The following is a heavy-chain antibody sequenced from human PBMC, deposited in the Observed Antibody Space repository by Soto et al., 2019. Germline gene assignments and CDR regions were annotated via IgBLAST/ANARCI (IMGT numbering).Heavy chain of an antibody. CDR1: GFTFSSYW. V-gene: IGHV3-74*01. CDR3: AREADYFYYCLDV. J-gene: IGHJ6*01. Sequence: GGSLRLSCAASGFTFSSYWMHWVRQAPGKGLALVSRINSDGSSTSYADSVKGRFTISRDNAKNTLYLQMNSLRAEDTAVYYCAREADYFYYCLDVWRQGTSLTVST. CDR2: INSDGSST.